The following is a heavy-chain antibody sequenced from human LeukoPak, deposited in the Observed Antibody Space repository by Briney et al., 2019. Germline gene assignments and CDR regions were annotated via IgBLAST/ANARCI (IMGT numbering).Heavy chain of an antibody. J-gene: IGHJ4*02. CDR1: GFIFSNAW. CDR3: ARGPTYYDFWGGQEYDY. D-gene: IGHD3-3*01. Sequence: PGGSLRLSCAASGFIFSNAWMSWVRQAPGKGLEWVGRIKSKIDGGTTDYAAPVKGRFTISRDNAKNSLYLQMNSLRAEDTAVYYCARGPTYYDFWGGQEYDYWGQGTLVTVSS. CDR2: IKSKIDGGTT. V-gene: IGHV3-15*01.